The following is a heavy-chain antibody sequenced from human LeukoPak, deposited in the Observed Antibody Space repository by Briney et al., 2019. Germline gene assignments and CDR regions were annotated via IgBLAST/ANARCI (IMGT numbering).Heavy chain of an antibody. D-gene: IGHD1-20*01. CDR1: GFTFSGSA. J-gene: IGHJ5*02. Sequence: PGGSLRLSCAASGFTFSGSAMHWARQASGKGLEWVGRIRSKANSYATAYAASVKGRFTISRDDSKNTAYLQMNSLKTEDTAVYYCARDRRYNWNPEPNWFDPWGQGTLVTVSS. CDR3: ARDRRYNWNPEPNWFDP. CDR2: IRSKANSYAT. V-gene: IGHV3-73*01.